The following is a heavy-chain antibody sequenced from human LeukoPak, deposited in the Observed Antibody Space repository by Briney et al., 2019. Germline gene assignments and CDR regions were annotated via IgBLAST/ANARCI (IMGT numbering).Heavy chain of an antibody. D-gene: IGHD5-12*01. CDR3: AKGWLRLVDY. Sequence: GGSLRLSCAASGFTFSSYRMHWVRQAPGKGLEWVAVISYDGSNKYYADSVKGRFTISRDNSKNTLYLQMNSLRAEDTAVYYCAKGWLRLVDYWGQGTLVTVSS. CDR1: GFTFSSYR. V-gene: IGHV3-30*18. CDR2: ISYDGSNK. J-gene: IGHJ4*02.